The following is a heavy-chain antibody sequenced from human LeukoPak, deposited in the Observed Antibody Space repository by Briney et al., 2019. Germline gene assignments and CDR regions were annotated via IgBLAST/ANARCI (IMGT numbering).Heavy chain of an antibody. Sequence: GGSLRLSCTASGFIFSNHGMNWVRQAPGKGLEWISYISSTSADIYYVDSVKGRFTISRDNAKNSLYLQMNSLRAEDTAVYYCARVTANNGYARDAFDIWGQGTMVTVSS. CDR3: ARVTANNGYARDAFDI. D-gene: IGHD5-12*01. CDR1: GFIFSNHG. CDR2: ISSTSADI. J-gene: IGHJ3*02. V-gene: IGHV3-21*05.